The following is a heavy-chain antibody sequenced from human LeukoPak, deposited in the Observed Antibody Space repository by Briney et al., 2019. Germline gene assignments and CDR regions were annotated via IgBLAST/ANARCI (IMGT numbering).Heavy chain of an antibody. J-gene: IGHJ3*02. Sequence: PGGSLRLSCAASGFTVSSNYMSWVRKAPGKGLEWVSVIYSGGNTYYADFVKGRFTISRDNSKNTLFLQMDSLRADDTAVYYCARGGRAGWSGSYEDSFDIWGQGTMVTVSS. CDR2: IYSGGNT. CDR3: ARGGRAGWSGSYEDSFDI. D-gene: IGHD1-26*01. CDR1: GFTVSSNY. V-gene: IGHV3-53*01.